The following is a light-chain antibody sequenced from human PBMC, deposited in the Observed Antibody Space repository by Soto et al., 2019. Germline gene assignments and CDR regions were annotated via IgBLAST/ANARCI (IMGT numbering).Light chain of an antibody. J-gene: IGKJ5*01. CDR1: QSLVHSDGIAY. CDR3: QQYNNWPPGIT. V-gene: IGKV2-30*02. Sequence: DVVMTQSPLSLPVTLGQPASISCRSNQSLVHSDGIAYFSWFQQRPGRSPRRLIYGASTRATDMPGRFSGSGSGTEFTLTISSLQSEDFAVYYCQQYNNWPPGITFGQGTRLEIK. CDR2: GAS.